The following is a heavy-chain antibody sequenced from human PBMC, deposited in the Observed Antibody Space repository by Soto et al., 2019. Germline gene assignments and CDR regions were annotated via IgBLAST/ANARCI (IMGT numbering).Heavy chain of an antibody. CDR3: VREGVGAFYFDY. Sequence: ASVKVSCKASGYMFTSYHMHWVRQAPGQGLEGMGIIFADGGSEAYAHQFQGRVTMTRDTSTSTGYMELSSLTSEDTAVYYCVREGVGAFYFDYRGQGTLVAVSS. D-gene: IGHD1-26*01. CDR1: GYMFTSYH. J-gene: IGHJ4*02. V-gene: IGHV1-46*01. CDR2: IFADGGSE.